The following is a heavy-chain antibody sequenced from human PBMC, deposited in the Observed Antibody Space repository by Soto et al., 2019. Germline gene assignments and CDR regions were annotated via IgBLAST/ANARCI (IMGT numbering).Heavy chain of an antibody. CDR2: IRQDGTEK. J-gene: IGHJ4*02. V-gene: IGHV3-7*03. D-gene: IGHD5-18*01. Sequence: GGSLRLSCVVSGFTFSSYWMTWVRQVPGKGLEWVANIRQDGTEKYYVDSVRGRFTISRDNAKNSLYLQMNSLRAEDTAVYYCARVRKTATGDYWGQGTQVTVYS. CDR1: GFTFSSYW. CDR3: ARVRKTATGDY.